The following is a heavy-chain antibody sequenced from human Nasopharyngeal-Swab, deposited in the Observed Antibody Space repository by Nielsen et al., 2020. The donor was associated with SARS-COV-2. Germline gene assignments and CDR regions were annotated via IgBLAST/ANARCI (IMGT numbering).Heavy chain of an antibody. Sequence: GESLKISCAASGFTFSSYSMNWVRQAPGKGLEWVSSISSSSSYIYYADSVKGRFTISRDNSKNTLYLQMNSLRAEDTAVYYCAKGGYCSSTSCYAGYYYYGMDVWGQGTTVTVSS. CDR2: ISSSSSYI. V-gene: IGHV3-21*04. CDR3: AKGGYCSSTSCYAGYYYYGMDV. CDR1: GFTFSSYS. D-gene: IGHD2-2*01. J-gene: IGHJ6*02.